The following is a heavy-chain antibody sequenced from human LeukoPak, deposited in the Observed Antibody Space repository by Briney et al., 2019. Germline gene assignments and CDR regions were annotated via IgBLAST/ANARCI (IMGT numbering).Heavy chain of an antibody. D-gene: IGHD6-6*01. CDR1: GFTFSSYS. CDR2: ISSSSSTI. CDR3: ARDPGSPLSTSYYYYYYMDV. V-gene: IGHV3-48*01. Sequence: GGSLRLSCAASGFTFSSYSMNWVRQAPGKGLEWVSYISSSSSTIYYADSVKGRFTISRDNSKNTLYLQMNSLRAGDTAVYYCARDPGSPLSTSYYYYYYMDVWGKGTTVTVSS. J-gene: IGHJ6*03.